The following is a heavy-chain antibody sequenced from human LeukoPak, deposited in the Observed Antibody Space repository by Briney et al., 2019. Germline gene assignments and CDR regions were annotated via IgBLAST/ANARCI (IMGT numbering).Heavy chain of an antibody. CDR3: AKSRSGSANWALRIFDN. CDR2: ISPGGGTT. Sequence: PGGSLRLSCVVSGFSFGSEAMSWVRQAPGRGLEWVSSISPGGGTTYYADSVKGRFTISRDNSENTLYVETNSLRAEDTAIYYCAKSRSGSANWALRIFDNWGQGTLVSVSS. D-gene: IGHD3-10*01. V-gene: IGHV3-23*01. CDR1: GFSFGSEA. J-gene: IGHJ4*02.